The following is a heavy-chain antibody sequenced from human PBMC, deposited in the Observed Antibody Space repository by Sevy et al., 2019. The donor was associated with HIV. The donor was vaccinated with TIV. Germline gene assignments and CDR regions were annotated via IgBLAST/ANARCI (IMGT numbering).Heavy chain of an antibody. CDR1: GFTFRNHA. Sequence: GGSLRLSCVTSGFTFRNHAMHWVRQAPGKGLEWVAVISSDGAIKYYADSVKGRFTFSRDNSKSTLYLQMNSLRPEDTAMYYCAKSYSGSYYIPYDAFDMWGQGTIFTVSS. V-gene: IGHV3-30-3*02. CDR2: ISSDGAIK. J-gene: IGHJ3*02. CDR3: AKSYSGSYYIPYDAFDM. D-gene: IGHD1-26*01.